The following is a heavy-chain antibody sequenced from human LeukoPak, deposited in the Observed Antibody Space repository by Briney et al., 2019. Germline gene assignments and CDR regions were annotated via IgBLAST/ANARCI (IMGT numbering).Heavy chain of an antibody. D-gene: IGHD2-2*01. CDR3: AKDFSRGIVVVPAAPVGAFDI. V-gene: IGHV3-9*01. Sequence: GGSLRLSCAASGFTFDDYAMHWVRQAPGKGLEWVSGISWNSGSIGYADSVKGRFTISRDNAKNSLYLQMNSLRAEDTALYYCAKDFSRGIVVVPAAPVGAFDIWGQGTMVTVSS. CDR1: GFTFDDYA. J-gene: IGHJ3*02. CDR2: ISWNSGSI.